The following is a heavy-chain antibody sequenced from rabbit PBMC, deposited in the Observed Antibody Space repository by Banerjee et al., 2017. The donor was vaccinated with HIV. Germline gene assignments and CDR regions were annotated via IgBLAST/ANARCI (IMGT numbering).Heavy chain of an antibody. CDR3: ARGDGNSSDL. J-gene: IGHJ3*01. V-gene: IGHV1S40*01. CDR2: IYVGSSSNT. D-gene: IGHD8-1*01. Sequence: QSLEESEGDLVKPGASLTLTCTASGFSFSSSYYMCWVRQAPGKGLEWIACIYVGSSSNTYYASWAKGRFTISKTSSTTVTLQMTSLTAADTATYFCARGDGNSSDLWGPGTLVTVS. CDR1: GFSFSSSYY.